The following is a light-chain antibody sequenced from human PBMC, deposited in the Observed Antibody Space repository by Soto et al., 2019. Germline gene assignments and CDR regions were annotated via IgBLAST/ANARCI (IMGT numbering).Light chain of an antibody. CDR2: DAS. CDR1: QGIDMF. J-gene: IGKJ5*01. V-gene: IGKV1-33*01. Sequence: IRMKKSPASLSVSLGAGVTINIQASQGIDMFLNWFQQKPGKAPKLLIYDASNLETGVPSRFSGSGSGSDFTFTINNLQPEDIATYYCQQYVNLPLPFGQGTRLEIK. CDR3: QQYVNLPLP.